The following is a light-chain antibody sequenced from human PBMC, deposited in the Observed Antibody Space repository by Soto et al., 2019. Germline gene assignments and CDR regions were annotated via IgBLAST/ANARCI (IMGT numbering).Light chain of an antibody. CDR3: QQSSSTLGT. Sequence: DIQMTQSPYSLSASVGDAVTITCRASQRISTYLNWYQQKPGRAPKLVISAASSLQSGVPTRFSGDGSGTDFTLTISSLQPEDVATYFCQQSSSTLGTFGQGTRV. J-gene: IGKJ1*01. CDR2: AAS. V-gene: IGKV1-39*01. CDR1: QRISTY.